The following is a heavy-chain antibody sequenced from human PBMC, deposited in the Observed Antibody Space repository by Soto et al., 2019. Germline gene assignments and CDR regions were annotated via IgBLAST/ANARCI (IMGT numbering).Heavy chain of an antibody. J-gene: IGHJ4*02. Sequence: SETLSLTCTVSGGSISSGDFYWSWIRQPPGKGLELIGNIYYSGSTYYNPSLRSRAIMSVDTSQNQFSLKLSSLTAADTAVYFCARADDLSDSFDYWGQGALVTVYS. CDR2: IYYSGST. V-gene: IGHV4-30-4*01. D-gene: IGHD2-21*02. CDR1: GGSISSGDFY. CDR3: ARADDLSDSFDY.